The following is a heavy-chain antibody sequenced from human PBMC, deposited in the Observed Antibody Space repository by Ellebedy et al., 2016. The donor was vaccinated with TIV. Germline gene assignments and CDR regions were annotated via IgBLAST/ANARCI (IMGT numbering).Heavy chain of an antibody. Sequence: GESLKISCAASGFTFSSYAMSWVRQAPGKGLEWVSGISGSGGSTYYADSVKGRFTISRDNSKNTLYLQMNSLRAEDTAVYYCAKDYFYDSSGGYFDYWGQGTLVTVSS. CDR3: AKDYFYDSSGGYFDY. J-gene: IGHJ4*02. V-gene: IGHV3-23*01. CDR1: GFTFSSYA. CDR2: ISGSGGST. D-gene: IGHD3-22*01.